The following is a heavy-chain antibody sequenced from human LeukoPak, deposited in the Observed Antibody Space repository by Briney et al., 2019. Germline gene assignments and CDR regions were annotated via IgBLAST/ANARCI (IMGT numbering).Heavy chain of an antibody. CDR2: ISYDGTNK. V-gene: IGHV3-30*04. CDR1: GFTFSNYA. CDR3: AKAPVTTCSGAYCYPFDY. Sequence: GGSLRLSCAASGFTFSNYAIHWVRQAPGKGLEWVSVISYDGTNKYYADSVKGRFTISRDNSKNTLYLQMNSLRAGDAAVYYCAKAPVTTCSGAYCYPFDYWSQGTLVTVSS. D-gene: IGHD2-15*01. J-gene: IGHJ4*02.